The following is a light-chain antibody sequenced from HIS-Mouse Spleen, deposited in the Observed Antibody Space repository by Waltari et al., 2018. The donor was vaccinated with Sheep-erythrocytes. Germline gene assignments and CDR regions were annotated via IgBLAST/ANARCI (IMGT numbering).Light chain of an antibody. CDR2: DVS. CDR1: SSDVGGYNY. V-gene: IGLV2-11*01. J-gene: IGLJ1*01. Sequence: QSALTQPRSVSGSPGQSVTISCTGTSSDVGGYNYVSWYQQHPDKAPKLMIYDVSKRPAGVPDRFSGSKSGNTASLTISGLQADDEADYYCCSYAGSYNHVFATGTKVTVL. CDR3: CSYAGSYNHV.